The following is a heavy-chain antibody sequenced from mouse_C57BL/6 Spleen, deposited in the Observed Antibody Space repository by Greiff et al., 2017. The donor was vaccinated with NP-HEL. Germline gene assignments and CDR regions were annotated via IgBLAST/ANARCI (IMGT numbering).Heavy chain of an antibody. CDR2: INPSNGGT. CDR1: GYTFTSYL. Sequence: QVQLQQPGTELVKPGASVKLSCKASGYTFTSYLMHWVKQRPGPGLEWIVNINPSNGGTNYNEKFKSKATLTVDKSSSTAYMQLSSLTSEDSAVYYCARGLYYGNYVLDYWGQGTTLTVSS. V-gene: IGHV1-53*01. J-gene: IGHJ2*01. D-gene: IGHD2-1*01. CDR3: ARGLYYGNYVLDY.